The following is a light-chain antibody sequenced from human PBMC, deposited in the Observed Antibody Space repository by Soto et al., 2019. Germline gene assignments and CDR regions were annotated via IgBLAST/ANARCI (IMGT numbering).Light chain of an antibody. J-gene: IGLJ3*02. CDR1: SSDVGAYKY. Sequence: QSALTQPPSASGSPGQSVTISCTGTSSDVGAYKYVSWYQHHPGTAPKRIIYEVNQRPSGVPDRFSGSKSGNAASLTVSGLQADDEADYYCNSYAGSNTWVFGGGTKLTVL. V-gene: IGLV2-8*01. CDR2: EVN. CDR3: NSYAGSNTWV.